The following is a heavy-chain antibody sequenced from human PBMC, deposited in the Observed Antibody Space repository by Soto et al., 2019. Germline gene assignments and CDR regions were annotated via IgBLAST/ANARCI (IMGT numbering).Heavy chain of an antibody. D-gene: IGHD3-16*01. V-gene: IGHV3-73*02. CDR3: TASADDTFLDY. Sequence: EVQLVESGGGLVQPGGSLNLSCSASGFTFSGSAMHWVRQASGTGLEWVGRIRNKANNYATAYAASVKGRFSISSDDSKNTGYLQMNSLKTEDTAVYYCTASADDTFLDYWAQGSLVTVSS. CDR1: GFTFSGSA. J-gene: IGHJ4*02. CDR2: IRNKANNYAT.